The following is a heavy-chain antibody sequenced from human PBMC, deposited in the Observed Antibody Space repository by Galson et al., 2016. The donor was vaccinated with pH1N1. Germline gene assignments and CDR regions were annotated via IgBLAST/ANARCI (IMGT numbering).Heavy chain of an antibody. CDR2: IYTGGTT. J-gene: IGHJ6*03. D-gene: IGHD6-13*01. CDR1: GGSISSHY. CDR3: ARVNSSPPEGNYYMDV. V-gene: IGHV4-4*07. Sequence: ETLSLTCTVPGGSISSHYWSWIRQPAGKGLEWIGRIYTGGTTNYNPSLKSRVTMSVDTSKKQFSMKLSSVTAADTAVYYCARVNSSPPEGNYYMDVWGKGTTVTVSS.